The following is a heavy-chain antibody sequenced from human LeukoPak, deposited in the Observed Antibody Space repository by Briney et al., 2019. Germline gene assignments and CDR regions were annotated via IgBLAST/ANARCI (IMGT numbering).Heavy chain of an antibody. J-gene: IGHJ4*02. Sequence: GGSLRLSCAASEFTITTYGMHWVRQAPGKGLEWVAFIYYDGSNIHYADYVKGRFTISRDISKNTLYLQMDSLRAEDTAIYYCARDWKTNSFDYWGQGTLVTVSS. D-gene: IGHD1-1*01. V-gene: IGHV3-33*01. CDR2: IYYDGSNI. CDR1: EFTITTYG. CDR3: ARDWKTNSFDY.